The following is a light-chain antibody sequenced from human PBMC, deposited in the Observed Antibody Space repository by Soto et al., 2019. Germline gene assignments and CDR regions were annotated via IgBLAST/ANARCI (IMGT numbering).Light chain of an antibody. Sequence: EIVLTQSPGTLSLSPGESATLSCRASQSVRNSDLAWYQQKPGQAPTFLIYDASRRATGVPERFSASGSGTHFTITSSRLEPEDFAVYYCQQFGGSLTFGGGTKVQIK. CDR1: QSVRNSD. CDR3: QQFGGSLT. J-gene: IGKJ4*01. V-gene: IGKV3-20*01. CDR2: DAS.